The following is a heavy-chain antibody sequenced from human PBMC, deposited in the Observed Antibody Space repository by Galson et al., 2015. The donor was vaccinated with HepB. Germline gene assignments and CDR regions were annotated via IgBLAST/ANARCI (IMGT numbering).Heavy chain of an antibody. CDR3: ARDRADHVDY. Sequence: SVKVSCKASGYTFSRYYIHWVRQAPGQGLEWMGIINPTGGSTTYAQKFQGRVTMTRDTSTSTVYMELSSLTFEDTAVYYCARDRADHVDYWGQGTLVTVSS. V-gene: IGHV1-46*01. CDR2: INPTGGST. CDR1: GYTFSRYY. J-gene: IGHJ4*02.